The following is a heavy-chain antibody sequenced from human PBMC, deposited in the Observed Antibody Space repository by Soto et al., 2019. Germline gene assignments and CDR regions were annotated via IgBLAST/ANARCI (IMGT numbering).Heavy chain of an antibody. D-gene: IGHD6-19*01. Sequence: ASVKVSCKASGYTFTSYGISWVRQAPGQGLEWMGWISAYNGNTNYAQKLQGRVTMTTDTSTSTAYMELRSLRSDDTAVYYCARVELSGWYAGGDVYWGQGTLVTVSS. CDR3: ARVELSGWYAGGDVY. CDR2: ISAYNGNT. V-gene: IGHV1-18*01. J-gene: IGHJ4*02. CDR1: GYTFTSYG.